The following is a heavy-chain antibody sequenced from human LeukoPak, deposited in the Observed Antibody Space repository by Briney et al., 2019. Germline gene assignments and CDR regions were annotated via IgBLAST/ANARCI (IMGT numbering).Heavy chain of an antibody. CDR2: IKPDGSEK. V-gene: IGHV3-7*01. J-gene: IGHJ4*02. D-gene: IGHD1-1*01. CDR1: RFTISGYW. CDR3: ARLTSAVTTFVY. Sequence: GGSLRLSCAASRFTISGYWMSWVRQAPGKGLEWVASIKPDGSEKHYVDSVKGRFTISRDNAENSLYLQMNSLRAEDTAVYYCARLTSAVTTFVYWGQGTLVTVSS.